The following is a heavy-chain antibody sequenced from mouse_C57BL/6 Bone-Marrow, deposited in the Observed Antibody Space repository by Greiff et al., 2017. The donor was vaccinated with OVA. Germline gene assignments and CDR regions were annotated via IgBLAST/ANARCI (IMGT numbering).Heavy chain of an antibody. D-gene: IGHD1-2*01. Sequence: QVQLKESGAEVVRPGASVKLSCKASGYTFTDHSINWVKQRPGQGLEWIARLYPGSGNTYYHEKFKGKATLTAEKSYNTAYMQLSSLTSEDSAVYFCARDEGYCFECWGQGTTPTVSS. CDR1: GYTFTDHS. V-gene: IGHV1-76*01. CDR3: ARDEGYCFEC. J-gene: IGHJ2*01. CDR2: LYPGSGNT.